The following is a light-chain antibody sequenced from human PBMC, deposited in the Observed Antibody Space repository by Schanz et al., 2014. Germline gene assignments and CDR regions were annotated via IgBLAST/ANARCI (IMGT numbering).Light chain of an antibody. CDR2: GAS. V-gene: IGKV3-15*01. CDR1: QSVSSN. CDR3: QQYGDWPPYT. J-gene: IGKJ2*01. Sequence: EIVMTQSPATLSVSPGERATLSCRASQSVSSNLAWYQQKPGQAPRLLIYGASTRATGIPARFSGSGSGTEFTLTISSLQSEDLAVYYCQQYGDWPPYTFGQGTKLEIK.